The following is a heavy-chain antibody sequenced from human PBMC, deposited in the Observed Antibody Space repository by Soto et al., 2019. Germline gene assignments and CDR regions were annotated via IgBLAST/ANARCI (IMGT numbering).Heavy chain of an antibody. D-gene: IGHD1-26*01. CDR2: ILPIFGTA. CDR3: ARGRERREFDY. J-gene: IGHJ4*02. V-gene: IGHV1-69*01. Sequence: QVQLVQSGAEVKKPGSSVKVSCKASGGTFSSYAISWVRQAPGQGLEWMGGILPIFGTANYAQKVQGSVTITADEATSTAYMGLSSLRSEDTDVYYCARGRERREFDYWCQGTLVTVSS. CDR1: GGTFSSYA.